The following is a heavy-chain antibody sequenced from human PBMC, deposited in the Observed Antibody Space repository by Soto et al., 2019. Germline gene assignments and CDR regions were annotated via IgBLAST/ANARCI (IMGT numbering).Heavy chain of an antibody. Sequence: QPGGSLRLSCAASGFPFSSYGMHWVRQAPSKGLEWVAVISYDGSNKYYADSVKGRFTISRDNSKNTLYLQMNSLRAEDTAVYYCAKLTDPGYCSGGSCYSFDPWGQGTLVTVSS. D-gene: IGHD2-15*01. V-gene: IGHV3-30*18. J-gene: IGHJ5*02. CDR1: GFPFSSYG. CDR3: AKLTDPGYCSGGSCYSFDP. CDR2: ISYDGSNK.